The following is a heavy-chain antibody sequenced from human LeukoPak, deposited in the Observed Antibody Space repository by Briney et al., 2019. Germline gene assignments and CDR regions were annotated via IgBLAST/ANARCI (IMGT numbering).Heavy chain of an antibody. CDR1: GFTFSSYA. J-gene: IGHJ2*01. V-gene: IGHV3-23*01. Sequence: GGSLRLSCAASGFTFSSYAMSWVRQAPGKGLEWVSAISGSGGSTYYADSVKGRFTISRDNSKNTLYLQMNSLRAEDTAVYYCAKGRSDLYCSSSSCYHWYFDLWGRGTLVTVSS. D-gene: IGHD2-2*01. CDR3: AKGRSDLYCSSSSCYHWYFDL. CDR2: ISGSGGST.